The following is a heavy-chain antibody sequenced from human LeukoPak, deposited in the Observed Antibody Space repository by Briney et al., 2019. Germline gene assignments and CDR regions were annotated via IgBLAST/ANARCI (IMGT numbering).Heavy chain of an antibody. CDR2: IIPIFGTA. D-gene: IGHD4-11*01. J-gene: IGHJ4*02. Sequence: GASVKVSCKASGGIFSSYAISWVRQAPGQGLEWMGGIIPIFGTANYAQKFQGRVTITADESTSTAYMELSSLRSEDTAVYYCAREGSDYSNYGTLDYWGQGTLVTVSS. CDR1: GGIFSSYA. CDR3: AREGSDYSNYGTLDY. V-gene: IGHV1-69*13.